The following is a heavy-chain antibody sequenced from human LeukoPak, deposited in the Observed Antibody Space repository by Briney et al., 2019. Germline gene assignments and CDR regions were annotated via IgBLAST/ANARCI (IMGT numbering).Heavy chain of an antibody. Sequence: PSGTLSLTCAVSVGSISSSNWWSWARQPPGKGLEWIGEIYHSGSTNYNPSLKSRVTISVDKSKNQFSLKLSSVTAADTAVYYCASSYSGSYYWFDYWGQGTLVTVSS. CDR1: VGSISSSNW. V-gene: IGHV4-4*02. CDR2: IYHSGST. CDR3: ASSYSGSYYWFDY. J-gene: IGHJ4*02. D-gene: IGHD1-26*01.